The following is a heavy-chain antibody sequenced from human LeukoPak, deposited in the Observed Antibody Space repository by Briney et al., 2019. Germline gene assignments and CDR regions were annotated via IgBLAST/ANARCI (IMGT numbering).Heavy chain of an antibody. Sequence: PGGSLRLSCAASGFTFSSYAMSWVRQAPGKGLEWVGFIRRKVNGGTTEYAASVKGRFTISRDDSKSIAYLQMNSLKTEDTAVYYCTRDSRHLDRAFDIWGQGTMVTVSS. J-gene: IGHJ3*02. CDR2: IRRKVNGGTT. CDR3: TRDSRHLDRAFDI. D-gene: IGHD1-1*01. V-gene: IGHV3-49*04. CDR1: GFTFSSYA.